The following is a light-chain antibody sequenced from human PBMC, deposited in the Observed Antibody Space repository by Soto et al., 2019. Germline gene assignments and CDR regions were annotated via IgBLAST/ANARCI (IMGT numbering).Light chain of an antibody. V-gene: IGLV1-47*01. CDR2: RNN. CDR1: SSNIGSNY. J-gene: IGLJ1*01. Sequence: QSVLTQPPSASGTPGQRVTISCSGSSSNIGSNYVYWYQQLPGTAPKLLIYRNNQRPSGVSNRFSGSKSGNTASLTISGLQAEDEADYYCSSYTTSAPYVFGSGTKLTVL. CDR3: SSYTTSAPYV.